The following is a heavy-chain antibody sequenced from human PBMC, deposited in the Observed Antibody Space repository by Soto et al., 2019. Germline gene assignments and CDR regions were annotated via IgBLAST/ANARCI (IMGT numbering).Heavy chain of an antibody. V-gene: IGHV3-23*01. J-gene: IGHJ4*02. CDR1: GFTFSIYA. CDR2: IGGSGGGA. D-gene: IGHD3-22*01. CDR3: AKDAPGSGWLSDY. Sequence: LRLSCAASGFTFSIYAMSWVRQAPGKGLEWVSTIGGSGGGATYADFVRGRFTVSRDNSRNTLYLQMDSLRAEDTAIYYCAKDAPGSGWLSDYWGRGTLVTVSS.